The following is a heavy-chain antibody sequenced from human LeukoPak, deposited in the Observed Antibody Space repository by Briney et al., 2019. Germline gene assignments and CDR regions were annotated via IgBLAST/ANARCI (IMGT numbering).Heavy chain of an antibody. CDR2: IYYSGST. CDR3: ARGWTWFTPDY. V-gene: IGHV4-59*01. D-gene: IGHD3-9*01. CDR1: GGSISSYY. J-gene: IGHJ4*02. Sequence: SETLSLTCTVSGGSISSYYWSWIRQPPGKGLEWIGYIYYSGSTNYNPSLKSRVTISVDTSKNQFSLKLSSVTAADTAVYYYARGWTWFTPDYWGQGTLVTVSS.